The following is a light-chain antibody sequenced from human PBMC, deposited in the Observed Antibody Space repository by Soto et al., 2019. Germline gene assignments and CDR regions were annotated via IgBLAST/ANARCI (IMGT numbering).Light chain of an antibody. Sequence: EIVLTQSPGTLSLSPGERATLSCRASQSVSSSYLAWYQQNPGQAPRLLIYGASSRATGITDRFSGSGSGTDFTLTIIRLEPEDFATYYCQYLNSFPLTFGGGTKVEIK. CDR3: QYLNSFPLT. CDR2: GAS. V-gene: IGKV3-20*01. CDR1: QSVSSSY. J-gene: IGKJ4*01.